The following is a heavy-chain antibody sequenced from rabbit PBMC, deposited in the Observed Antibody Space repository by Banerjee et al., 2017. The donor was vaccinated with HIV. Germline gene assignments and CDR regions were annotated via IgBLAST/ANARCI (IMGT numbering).Heavy chain of an antibody. D-gene: IGHD1-1*01. CDR1: GFSFSNGYV. J-gene: IGHJ2*01. CDR3: TRGRVYSGYAFDP. Sequence: QSLEESGGDLVKPGASLTLTCTASGFSFSNGYVMCWVRQAPGKGLEWIACINSNTGNTVYASWAKGPFTISKTSSTTVTLQMTSLTAADTATYFCTRGRVYSGYAFDPWGPGTLVTVS. CDR2: INSNTGNT. V-gene: IGHV1S40*01.